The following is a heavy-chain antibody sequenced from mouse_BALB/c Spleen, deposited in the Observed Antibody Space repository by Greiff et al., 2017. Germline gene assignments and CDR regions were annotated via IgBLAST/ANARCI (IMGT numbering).Heavy chain of an antibody. CDR2: ISRGSSTI. D-gene: IGHD2-4*01. CDR1: GFTFSSFG. CDR3: ERGIYYDYGSSWFAY. V-gene: IGHV5-17*02. J-gene: IGHJ3*01. Sequence: DVKLVESGGGLVQPGGSRKLSCAASGFTFSSFGMHWVRQAPEKGLEWVAYISRGSSTIYYADTVKGRFTISRDNPKNTLFLQMTSLRSEDTAMYYCERGIYYDYGSSWFAYWGQGTLVTVSA.